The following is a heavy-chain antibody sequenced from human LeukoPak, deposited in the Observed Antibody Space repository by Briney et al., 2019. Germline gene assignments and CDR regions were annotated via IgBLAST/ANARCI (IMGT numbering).Heavy chain of an antibody. V-gene: IGHV3-20*04. CDR3: VRSRSYYFDY. D-gene: IGHD1-26*01. CDR2: VDWSGGRT. CDR1: GFTFDDYG. Sequence: GGSLRLSCAASGFTFDDYGMTWVRQDPGRRLEWVSTVDWSGGRTSYADSVRGRFTISRDNAKNSLYLQMNSLRAEDTALYFCVRSRSYYFDYWGQGTLVTVSS. J-gene: IGHJ4*02.